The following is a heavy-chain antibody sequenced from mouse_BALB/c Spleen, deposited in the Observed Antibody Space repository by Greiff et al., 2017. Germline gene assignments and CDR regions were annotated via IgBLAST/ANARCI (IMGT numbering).Heavy chain of an antibody. CDR2: INPSTGYT. CDR3: ARGPGLVWPYYYAMDY. CDR1: GYTFTSYW. V-gene: IGHV1-7*01. D-gene: IGHD2-10*02. Sequence: VQLQQSGAELAKPGASVKMSCKASGYTFTSYWMHWVKQRPGQGLEWIGYINPSTGYTEYNQKFKDKATLTADKSSSTAYMQLSSLTSEDSAVYYCARGPGLVWPYYYAMDYWGQGTSVTVSS. J-gene: IGHJ4*01.